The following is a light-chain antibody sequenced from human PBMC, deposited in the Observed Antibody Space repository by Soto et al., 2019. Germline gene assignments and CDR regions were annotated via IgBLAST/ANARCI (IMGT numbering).Light chain of an antibody. Sequence: DIQMTQSPSSLSASVGDRVTITCRASQSISSYLNWYQQKPGKVPKLLIYAASSLQSGVPSRFSGSGSGTDFTLTFSSLQPEDSATYYCQQSYSSLHRTFGQGTKVDNK. CDR3: QQSYSSLHRT. CDR1: QSISSY. J-gene: IGKJ1*01. CDR2: AAS. V-gene: IGKV1-39*01.